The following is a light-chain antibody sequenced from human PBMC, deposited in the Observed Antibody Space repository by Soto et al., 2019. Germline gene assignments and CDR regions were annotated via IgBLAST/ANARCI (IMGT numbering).Light chain of an antibody. CDR3: QQYGSSPLT. V-gene: IGKV3-20*01. Sequence: EIVLTQSPGTLTLSPGERATLPCRASENISSSYFAWYQQKPGQAPRLLMYGASSRATGIPDRFSGSGSGTDFTLTISRLEPEDFTVYYCQQYGSSPLTFGQGTRLEIK. CDR1: ENISSSY. J-gene: IGKJ5*01. CDR2: GAS.